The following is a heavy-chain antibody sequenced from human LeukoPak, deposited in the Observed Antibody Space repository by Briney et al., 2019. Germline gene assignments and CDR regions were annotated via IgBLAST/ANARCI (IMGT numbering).Heavy chain of an antibody. CDR1: GGSISGYY. D-gene: IGHD3-22*01. V-gene: IGHV4-59*01. CDR2: IYYSGNT. Sequence: SETLSLTCTVSGGSISGYYWNWIRQSPGKGLEWIGHIYYSGNTNYNPSLRSRVTISVDTSNNRFSLELGSVTPADTAIYYCARDYRLTTPRGFDPWGQGTLVIVSS. CDR3: ARDYRLTTPRGFDP. J-gene: IGHJ5*02.